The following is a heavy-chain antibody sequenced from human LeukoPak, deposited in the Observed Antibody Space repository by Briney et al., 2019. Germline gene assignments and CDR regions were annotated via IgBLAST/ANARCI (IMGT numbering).Heavy chain of an antibody. V-gene: IGHV5-10-1*01. CDR1: GYSFTSYW. J-gene: IGHJ4*02. CDR2: IDPSDSYT. D-gene: IGHD3-22*01. Sequence: GESLKISCKGSGYSFTSYWISWVRQMPRKGLEWMGRIDPSDSYTDYSPSFQGHVTISADKSISTAYLQWSSLKASDTAMYYCARDYYDSSGYQYWGQGTLVTVSS. CDR3: ARDYYDSSGYQY.